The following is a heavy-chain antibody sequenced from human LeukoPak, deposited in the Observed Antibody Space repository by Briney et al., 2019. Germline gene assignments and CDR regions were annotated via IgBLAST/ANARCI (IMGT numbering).Heavy chain of an antibody. CDR2: TSTNGDNK. CDR1: GFTFSSYT. V-gene: IGHV3-30*04. J-gene: IGHJ4*02. D-gene: IGHD5-12*01. CDR3: ARDRPRGYSGYDLEY. Sequence: GGSLRLSCAASGFTFSSYTMHWVRQAPGKGLDWVAITSTNGDNKNYADSVKGRFTISRDNSKNRLYLHMNSLRPEDTAVYYCARDRPRGYSGYDLEYWGQGTLVTVSS.